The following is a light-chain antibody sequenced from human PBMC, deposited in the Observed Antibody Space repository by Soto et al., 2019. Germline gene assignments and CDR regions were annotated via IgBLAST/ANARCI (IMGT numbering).Light chain of an antibody. CDR3: SSYTSSSTVV. Sequence: QSALTQPPSVSGSPGQSITISCTGTRSDVGSYNRVSWYQQPPGTAPKLMIYEVSNRPSGVPDRFSGSKSGNTASLTISGLQAEDEADYYCSSYTSSSTVVFGGGTQLTVL. J-gene: IGLJ2*01. CDR1: RSDVGSYNR. V-gene: IGLV2-18*02. CDR2: EVS.